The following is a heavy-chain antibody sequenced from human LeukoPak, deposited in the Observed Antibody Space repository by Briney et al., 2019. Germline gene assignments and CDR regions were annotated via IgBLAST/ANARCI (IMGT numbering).Heavy chain of an antibody. CDR3: ARDLVTVTKGFDI. CDR2: ISYIGST. J-gene: IGHJ3*02. CDR1: DDSFSSRY. D-gene: IGHD4-17*01. V-gene: IGHV4-59*11. Sequence: SETLSLTCAVSDDSFSSRYWTWIRQPPGKGLEWIGYISYIGSTNYNPSLKSRVTISIDTSKNQFSLKLTSVTAADTAVYYCARDLVTVTKGFDIWGQGTMVSVSS.